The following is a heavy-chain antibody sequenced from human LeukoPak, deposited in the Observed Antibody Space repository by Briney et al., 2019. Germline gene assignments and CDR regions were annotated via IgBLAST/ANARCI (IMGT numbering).Heavy chain of an antibody. CDR3: ARMNGDYGFRNYFYYGLDV. Sequence: SETLSLICTVSGASISGYYWNWIRQPPGKGLEWIGYMYYSGSTNYNPSLKSRVTMSGDTSKNELSLKLSSVTAADTAVYYCARMNGDYGFRNYFYYGLDVWGQGTTVTVSS. V-gene: IGHV4-59*08. CDR1: GASISGYY. CDR2: MYYSGST. J-gene: IGHJ6*02. D-gene: IGHD4-17*01.